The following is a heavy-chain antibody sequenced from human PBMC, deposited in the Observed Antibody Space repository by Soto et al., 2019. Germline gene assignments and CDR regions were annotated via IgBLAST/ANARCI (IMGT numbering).Heavy chain of an antibody. CDR1: GGSIGSADYY. D-gene: IGHD3-3*01. CDR2: IYYSGST. V-gene: IGHV4-30-4*01. J-gene: IGHJ6*02. CDR3: ARQRFPYGMDV. Sequence: QVQLQESGPGLVKPSQTLSLTCTASGGSIGSADYYWSWIRQPPGKGLEWIGYIYYSGSTYYNPSLKSRVTISVDTSKNQFSLKLSSVTAADTAVYYCARQRFPYGMDVWGQGTTVTVSS.